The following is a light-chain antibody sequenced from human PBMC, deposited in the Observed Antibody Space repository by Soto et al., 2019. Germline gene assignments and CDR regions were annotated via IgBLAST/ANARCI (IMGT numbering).Light chain of an antibody. Sequence: EIVLTQSPGTLSLSPGERATLSCRASESVSDNYLAWYQQRSGQAPRLVIYGASSRASAVPDRFSGSGSGADFTLPISRLEPEDFAVYYCQQYGSSPLTFGGGTKVEIK. CDR1: ESVSDNY. CDR3: QQYGSSPLT. CDR2: GAS. V-gene: IGKV3-20*01. J-gene: IGKJ4*01.